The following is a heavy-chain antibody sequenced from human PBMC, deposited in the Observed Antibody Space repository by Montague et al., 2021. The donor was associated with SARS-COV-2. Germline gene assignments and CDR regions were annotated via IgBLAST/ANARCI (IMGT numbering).Heavy chain of an antibody. Sequence: SETLSLTCAVYGESFSGYYWNWIRQPPGKGLEWIGEINHSGSTNSNPSLKSRLTISVDTSKNQFSLMLSSVTAADTAVFYCARPSWSSTSSYGPVDYWGQGTLVTVSS. D-gene: IGHD2-2*01. V-gene: IGHV4-34*01. CDR2: INHSGST. CDR3: ARPSWSSTSSYGPVDY. CDR1: GESFSGYY. J-gene: IGHJ4*02.